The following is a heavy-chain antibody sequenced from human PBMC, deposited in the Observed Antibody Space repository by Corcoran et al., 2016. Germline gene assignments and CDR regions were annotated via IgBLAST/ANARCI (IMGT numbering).Heavy chain of an antibody. CDR1: GGTFSSYA. D-gene: IGHD4-17*01. Sequence: QVQLVQSGAEVKKPGSSVKVSCTASGGTFSSYAISWVRQAPGQGLEWMGGIIPIFGTANYAQKFQGRVTITADESTSTAYMELSSLRSEDTAVYYCATTGTTVTTHPSPHVDYWGQGTLVTVSS. J-gene: IGHJ4*02. CDR2: IIPIFGTA. CDR3: ATTGTTVTTHPSPHVDY. V-gene: IGHV1-69*01.